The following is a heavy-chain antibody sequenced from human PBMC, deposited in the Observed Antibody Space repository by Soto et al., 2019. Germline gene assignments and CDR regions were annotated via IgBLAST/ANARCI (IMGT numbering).Heavy chain of an antibody. Sequence: SGPTLVHPTQTLTLTCTFSGFSLSTSGVGVGWIRQPPGKALEWLALIYWDDDKRYSPSLKSRLTITKDTSKNQVVLTMTNMDPVDTATYYCAHRLGYCSSTSCWFDWFDPWGQGTLVTVSS. D-gene: IGHD2-2*01. V-gene: IGHV2-5*02. CDR2: IYWDDDK. J-gene: IGHJ5*02. CDR1: GFSLSTSGVG. CDR3: AHRLGYCSSTSCWFDWFDP.